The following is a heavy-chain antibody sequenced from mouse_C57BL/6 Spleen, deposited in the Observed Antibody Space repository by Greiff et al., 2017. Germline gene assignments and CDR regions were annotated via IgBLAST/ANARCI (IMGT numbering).Heavy chain of an antibody. CDR1: GFNIKDDY. CDR2: IDPENGDT. CDR3: TTGYGNYVRFAY. V-gene: IGHV14-4*01. D-gene: IGHD2-1*01. J-gene: IGHJ3*01. Sequence: EVQLQQSGAELVRPGASVKLSCTASGFNIKDDYMHWVKQRPEQGLEWIGWIDPENGDTEYASKFQGKATITADTSSNTAYLQLSSLTSEDTAVYYCTTGYGNYVRFAYWGQGTLVTVSA.